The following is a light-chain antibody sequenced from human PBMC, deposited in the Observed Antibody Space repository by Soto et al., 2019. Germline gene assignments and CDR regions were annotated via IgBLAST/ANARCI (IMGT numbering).Light chain of an antibody. CDR2: GAS. J-gene: IGKJ1*01. V-gene: IGKV3-20*01. Sequence: EIVLTQSPGTLSLSPGERATLSCRASQSVTTNYLAWYQQKPGQPPRLLIYGASIRATGIPDRFSGTGSGTDFTLPISRLEPEDFAMYYCQQSGSSPLWTFGQGTKVEIK. CDR3: QQSGSSPLWT. CDR1: QSVTTNY.